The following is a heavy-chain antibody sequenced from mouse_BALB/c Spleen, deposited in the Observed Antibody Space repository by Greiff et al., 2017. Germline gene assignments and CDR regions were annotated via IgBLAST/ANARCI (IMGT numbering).Heavy chain of an antibody. CDR3: ARNIGLRLYYAMDY. J-gene: IGHJ4*01. V-gene: IGHV2-2*02. CDR2: IWSGGST. D-gene: IGHD2-2*01. CDR1: GFSLTSYG. Sequence: QVQLKQSGPGLVQPSQSLSITCTVSGFSLTSYGVHWVRQSPGKGLEWLGVIWSGGSTDYNAAFISRLSISKDNSKSQVFFKMNSLQANDTAIYYCARNIGLRLYYAMDYWGQGTSVTVSS.